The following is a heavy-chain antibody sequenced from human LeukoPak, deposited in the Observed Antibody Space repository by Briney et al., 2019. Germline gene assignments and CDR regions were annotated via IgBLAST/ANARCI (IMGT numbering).Heavy chain of an antibody. V-gene: IGHV4-59*01. CDR3: ARGGSRSYTSSTLDY. Sequence: KTSETLSLTCSVSGGSINVYYWNWIQQSPGKGLEWIGSISYSGSTNYNPSLKSRVTISMDTSKNRFSLKVSSVIAADTAMYYCARGGSRSYTSSTLDYWGQGTLVTVSS. J-gene: IGHJ4*02. D-gene: IGHD6-6*01. CDR2: ISYSGST. CDR1: GGSINVYY.